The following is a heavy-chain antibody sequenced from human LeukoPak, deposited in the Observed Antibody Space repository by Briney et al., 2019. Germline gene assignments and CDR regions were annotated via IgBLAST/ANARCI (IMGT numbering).Heavy chain of an antibody. CDR3: TALGIAAAGMDY. Sequence: GGSLKLSCAASGFTFSGSAMHWVRRASGKGLEWVGRIRSKANSYATAYAASVKSRFTISRDDSKITAYMQMNSLIPEDTAVYFCTALGIAAAGMDYWGQGTLVTVSS. V-gene: IGHV3-73*01. D-gene: IGHD6-13*01. J-gene: IGHJ4*02. CDR1: GFTFSGSA. CDR2: IRSKANSYAT.